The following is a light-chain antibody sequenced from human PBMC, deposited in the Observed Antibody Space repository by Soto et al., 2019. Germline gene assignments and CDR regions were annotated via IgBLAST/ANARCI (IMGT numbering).Light chain of an antibody. CDR2: GAS. V-gene: IGKV3-20*01. Sequence: ETVLTQSPGTLSLSPGERATLSCWASQSVNGNDLAWYQHKPGQAPRLLIYGASNRVTGIPDRFSGSGSATDFTLTISRLEPEDFAVYYCQQYGNSPSSFDQGTNLEIK. J-gene: IGKJ2*01. CDR3: QQYGNSPSS. CDR1: QSVNGND.